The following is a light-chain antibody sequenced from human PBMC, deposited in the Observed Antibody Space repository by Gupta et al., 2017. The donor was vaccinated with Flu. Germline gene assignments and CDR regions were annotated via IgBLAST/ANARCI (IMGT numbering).Light chain of an antibody. J-gene: IGKJ3*01. CDR3: QQYNTYPFT. Sequence: DIQMTQSPSSLSASVGDRVTITCRASQDISTWLAWYQQKPAKAPKSLIYASSNLQNGVPSRFSGSGSGTDFTLTISSLQPEDFATYYCQQYNTYPFTFGLGTKVDMK. CDR2: ASS. V-gene: IGKV1D-16*01. CDR1: QDISTW.